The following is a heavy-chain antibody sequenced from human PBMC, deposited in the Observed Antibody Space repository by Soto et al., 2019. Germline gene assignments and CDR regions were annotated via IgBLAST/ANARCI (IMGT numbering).Heavy chain of an antibody. CDR1: GFTFSSAP. D-gene: IGHD6-19*01. CDR3: TTPAIPVDGTQPFNY. Sequence: EVQLVESGGGFVKPGESLTLSCAASGFTFSSAPMSWVRQAPGKGLEWVGRIKPNIDGGAIDYPAPVKGRFTISRDDSKNTLHLQMNSLEIEDTAGYYCTTPAIPVDGTQPFNYWGQGALVTVSS. V-gene: IGHV3-15*01. CDR2: IKPNIDGGAI. J-gene: IGHJ4*02.